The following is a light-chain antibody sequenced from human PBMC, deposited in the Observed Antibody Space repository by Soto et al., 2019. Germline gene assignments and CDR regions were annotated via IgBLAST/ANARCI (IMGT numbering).Light chain of an antibody. CDR1: QSVSSNY. CDR2: GAY. V-gene: IGKV3-20*01. CDR3: KQYDTYSRT. Sequence: DIVLTQSPGTLSLSPGERATLSCRASQSVSSNYLAWYQQKPGQAPRLLIYGAYNRATGIQDRFSGSGSGTDFTLTIRSLQPDDFATYYCKQYDTYSRTFGQGTKVDI. J-gene: IGKJ1*01.